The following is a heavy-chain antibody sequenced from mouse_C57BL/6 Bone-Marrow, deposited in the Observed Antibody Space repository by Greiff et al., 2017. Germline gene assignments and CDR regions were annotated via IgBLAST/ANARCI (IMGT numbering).Heavy chain of an antibody. Sequence: VQLQQSGAELMKPGASVKLSCKATGYTFTGYWIEWVKQRPGHGLEWIGEILPGSGSTNYNEKFKGKATFTADTSSNTAYMQLSSLPTEDSAIYYCARRGPEGLYYDYSDYWGQGTTLTVSS. V-gene: IGHV1-9*01. CDR2: ILPGSGST. J-gene: IGHJ2*01. CDR3: ARRGPEGLYYDYSDY. CDR1: GYTFTGYW. D-gene: IGHD2-4*01.